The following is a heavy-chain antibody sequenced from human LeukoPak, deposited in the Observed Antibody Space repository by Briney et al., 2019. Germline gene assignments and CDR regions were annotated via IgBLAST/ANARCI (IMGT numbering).Heavy chain of an antibody. CDR3: AREYYYGSGSSAGMDV. D-gene: IGHD3-10*01. Sequence: SETLSLTCAVYGGSFSGYYWSWIRQPPGKGLEWIGEINHSGSTNYNPSLKSRVTISVDTSKNQFSLKLSSVTAADTAVYYRAREYYYGSGSSAGMDVWGQGTTVTVSS. V-gene: IGHV4-34*01. J-gene: IGHJ6*02. CDR1: GGSFSGYY. CDR2: INHSGST.